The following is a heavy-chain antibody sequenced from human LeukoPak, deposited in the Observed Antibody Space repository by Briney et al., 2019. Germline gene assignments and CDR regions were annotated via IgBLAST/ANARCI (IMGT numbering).Heavy chain of an antibody. CDR1: GGSISSSSYY. Sequence: PSETLSPTCTVSGGSISSSSYYWGWIRQPPGKGLEWIGSIYYSGSTYYNPSLKSRVTISVDTSKNQFSLRLSSVTAADTAVYYCANSYNFDYWGQGTLVTVSS. CDR3: ANSYNFDY. V-gene: IGHV4-39*01. J-gene: IGHJ4*02. CDR2: IYYSGST. D-gene: IGHD5-24*01.